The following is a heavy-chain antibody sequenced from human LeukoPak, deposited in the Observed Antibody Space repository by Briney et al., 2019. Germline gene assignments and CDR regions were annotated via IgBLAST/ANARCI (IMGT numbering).Heavy chain of an antibody. CDR3: ARQDTFYDVLTGYYMDY. CDR1: GGSISSSRYQ. J-gene: IGHJ4*02. CDR2: IYYSGST. Sequence: SETLSLTCTVSGGSISSSRYQWGWLRQPPGKGLEWLGTIYYSGSTYYNPSLKSRVTISADSSKNQFSLSLSSVTAADTAVYYCARQDTFYDVLTGYYMDYWGQGTLVTVSS. V-gene: IGHV4-39*01. D-gene: IGHD3-9*01.